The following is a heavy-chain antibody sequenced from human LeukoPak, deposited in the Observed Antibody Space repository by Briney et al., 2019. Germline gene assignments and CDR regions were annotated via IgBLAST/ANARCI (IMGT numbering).Heavy chain of an antibody. Sequence: GGSLRLSCAASGFTFSSYSMNWVRQAPGKGLEWVSSISSSSNYIYYADSVKGRFTMSRDNARNSLYLQMNSLRGEDTAVYYCANYCSSTSCYAAFDIWGQGTMVTVSS. D-gene: IGHD2-2*01. V-gene: IGHV3-21*01. CDR1: GFTFSSYS. CDR2: ISSSSNYI. J-gene: IGHJ3*02. CDR3: ANYCSSTSCYAAFDI.